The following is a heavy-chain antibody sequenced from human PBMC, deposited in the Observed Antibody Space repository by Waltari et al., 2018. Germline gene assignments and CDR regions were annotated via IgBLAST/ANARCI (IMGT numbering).Heavy chain of an antibody. D-gene: IGHD3-22*01. CDR2: IKPSSGGT. Sequence: QVQLVQSGAEVKKPGASVKVSCKASGYTFTGYYMHWGRQAPGQGLEWMGRIKPSSGGTNYAQKFQGRVTMTRDTSISTAYMELSRLRSDDTAVYYCARWDDSSGCLVYWGQGTLVTVSS. CDR3: ARWDDSSGCLVY. CDR1: GYTFTGYY. V-gene: IGHV1-2*06. J-gene: IGHJ4*02.